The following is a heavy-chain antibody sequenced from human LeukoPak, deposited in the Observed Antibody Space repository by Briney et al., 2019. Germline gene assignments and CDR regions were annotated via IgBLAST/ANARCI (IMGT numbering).Heavy chain of an antibody. Sequence: SVKVSCKASGGTFSSYAISWVRQAPGQGLEWMGGIIPIFGTANYAQKFQGRVTITTDESTSTAYMELSSLRPEDTAVYYCARRASTRYSSSPKNYYYYYMDVWGKGTTVTVSS. CDR1: GGTFSSYA. D-gene: IGHD6-6*01. J-gene: IGHJ6*03. CDR2: IIPIFGTA. CDR3: ARRASTRYSSSPKNYYYYYMDV. V-gene: IGHV1-69*05.